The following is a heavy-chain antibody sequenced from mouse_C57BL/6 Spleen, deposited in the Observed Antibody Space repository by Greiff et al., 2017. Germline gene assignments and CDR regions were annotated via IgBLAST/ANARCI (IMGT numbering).Heavy chain of an antibody. CDR3: ARQGYGNYEGWFAY. CDR1: GYAFSSYW. D-gene: IGHD2-10*02. CDR2: IYPGDGDT. V-gene: IGHV1-80*01. J-gene: IGHJ3*01. Sequence: VQLQQSGAELVKPGASVKISCKASGYAFSSYWMNWVKQRPGKGLEWIGQIYPGDGDTNYNGKFKGKATLTADKPSSTANMQLSSLTSEDSAVYFCARQGYGNYEGWFAYWGQGTLVTVSA.